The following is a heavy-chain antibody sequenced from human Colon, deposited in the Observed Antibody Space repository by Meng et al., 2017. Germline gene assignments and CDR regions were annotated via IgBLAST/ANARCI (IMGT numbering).Heavy chain of an antibody. J-gene: IGHJ6*02. V-gene: IGHV4-38-2*01. Sequence: GSLRLSCVVSGYSISSGYYWGWIRQPLGKGLEWIANIYHSGSTYYNPSLKSRVTISVDTSRNQFSLRLSSVTPADTAVYYCARRNSYAASAGTGYYYGMDVWGQGTTVTVSS. CDR1: GYSISSGYY. CDR3: ARRNSYAASAGTGYYYGMDV. D-gene: IGHD6-13*01. CDR2: IYHSGST.